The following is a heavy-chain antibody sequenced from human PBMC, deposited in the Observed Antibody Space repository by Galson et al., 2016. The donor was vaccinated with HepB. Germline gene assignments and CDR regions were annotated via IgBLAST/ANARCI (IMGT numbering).Heavy chain of an antibody. CDR1: DGSISSGGYS. V-gene: IGHV4-30-2*01. CDR2: IFHSGST. J-gene: IGHJ4*02. Sequence: TLSLTCAVSDGSISSGGYSWSWIRQPPGKGLEWIGYIFHSGSTYYNPSLKSRVTISLDRSKKLFSLNLRSLTAADTAVYYCARGYTYGHFDYWGQGTLVTVSS. CDR3: ARGYTYGHFDY. D-gene: IGHD5-18*01.